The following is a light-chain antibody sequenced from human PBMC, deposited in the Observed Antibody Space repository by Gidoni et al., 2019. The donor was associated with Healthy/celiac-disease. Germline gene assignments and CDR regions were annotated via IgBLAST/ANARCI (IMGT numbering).Light chain of an antibody. CDR1: SLRSYY. V-gene: IGLV3-19*01. CDR3: NSRDSSGNHWV. CDR2: GKN. J-gene: IGLJ3*02. Sequence: SSELTQDPAMAVALGQTVRITCQGDSLRSYYASWYQQKPGQAPVLVIYGKNNRPSGIPDRFSGSSSGNTASLTITGAQAEDEADYYCNSRDSSGNHWVFGGGTTLTVL.